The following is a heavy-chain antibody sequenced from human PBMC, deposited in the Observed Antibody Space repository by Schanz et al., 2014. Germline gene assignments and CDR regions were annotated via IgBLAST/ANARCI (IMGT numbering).Heavy chain of an antibody. Sequence: QVQLVQSGAEVKKPGASVKVSCEASGYTFTSYYIHWFRQAPGQGLEWMGLINPSVGNTNYAQKFRGRVTKTRDTSTSTVYMELNGLRSEDTAVYFCARGPSTGAFDIWGQGTMVTVSS. J-gene: IGHJ3*02. V-gene: IGHV1-46*03. CDR3: ARGPSTGAFDI. CDR2: INPSVGNT. CDR1: GYTFTSYY.